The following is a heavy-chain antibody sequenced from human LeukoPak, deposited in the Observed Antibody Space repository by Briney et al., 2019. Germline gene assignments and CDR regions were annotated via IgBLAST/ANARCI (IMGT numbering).Heavy chain of an antibody. CDR3: ARDNNGDLQGCYDSSGYYYYFDY. CDR1: GGTFSSYT. V-gene: IGHV1-69*04. D-gene: IGHD3-22*01. CDR2: IIPILGIA. J-gene: IGHJ4*02. Sequence: ASVKVSCKASGGTFSSYTISWVRQAPGQGLEWMGRIIPILGIANYAQKFQGRVTITADKSTSTAYMELSSLRSEDTAVYYCARDNNGDLQGCYDSSGYYYYFDYWGQGTLVTVSS.